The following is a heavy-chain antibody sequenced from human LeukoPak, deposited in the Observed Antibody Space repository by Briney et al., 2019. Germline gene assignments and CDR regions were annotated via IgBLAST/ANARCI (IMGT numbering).Heavy chain of an antibody. CDR3: ARDRAAAARQPVDY. Sequence: GGSLRLSCTASGFTFGDYAMSWFRQAPGKGLEWVSSISSSSSYIYYADSLKGRFTISRDNAKNSLYLQMNSLRAEDTAVYYCARDRAAAARQPVDYWGQGTLVTVSS. D-gene: IGHD6-13*01. V-gene: IGHV3-21*01. CDR2: ISSSSSYI. CDR1: GFTFGDYA. J-gene: IGHJ4*02.